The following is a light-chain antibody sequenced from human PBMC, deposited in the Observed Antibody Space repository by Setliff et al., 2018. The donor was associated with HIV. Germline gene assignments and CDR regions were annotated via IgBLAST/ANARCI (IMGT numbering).Light chain of an antibody. CDR3: ATWDDSLNGKV. J-gene: IGLJ1*01. V-gene: IGLV1-44*01. CDR2: RNN. Sequence: QSVLTQPPSASGTPGQRVTNSCSGSSSNIGSNIVNWYQHLPGTAPKLLIYRNNQRPSGVPDRFSGSKSGTSASLAISGLQSEDEADYYCATWDDSLNGKVFGSGTKGTVL. CDR1: SSNIGSNI.